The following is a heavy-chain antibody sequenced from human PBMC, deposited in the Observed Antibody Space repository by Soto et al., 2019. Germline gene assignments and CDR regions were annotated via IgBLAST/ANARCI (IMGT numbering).Heavy chain of an antibody. D-gene: IGHD3-9*01. Sequence: GALVKLSCKAFGYTFSGYYMHWVLQAPGQGLEWMGWINPNSGGTNYAQKFQGWVTMTRDTSISTAYMELSRLRSDDTAVYYCARVGERGYYDILTGYSEYGMDVWGQGTTVTVSS. CDR1: GYTFSGYY. V-gene: IGHV1-2*04. J-gene: IGHJ6*02. CDR3: ARVGERGYYDILTGYSEYGMDV. CDR2: INPNSGGT.